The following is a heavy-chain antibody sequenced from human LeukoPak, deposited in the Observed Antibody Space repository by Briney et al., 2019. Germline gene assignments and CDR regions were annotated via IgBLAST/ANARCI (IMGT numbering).Heavy chain of an antibody. CDR2: IIPMFGTT. CDR3: ARGLLAQYYMDV. D-gene: IGHD1/OR15-1a*01. Sequence: ASVKVSCKASGGTFSSYAISWVRQAPGQGLEWMGGIIPMFGTTNYAQKFQGRVTITTDESTRTAYMELSSLRAEDTAVYYCARGLLAQYYMDVWGKGTTVTVSS. CDR1: GGTFSSYA. J-gene: IGHJ6*03. V-gene: IGHV1-69*05.